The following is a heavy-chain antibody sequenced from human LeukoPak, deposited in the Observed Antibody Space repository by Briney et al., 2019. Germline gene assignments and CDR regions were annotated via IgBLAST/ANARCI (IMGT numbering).Heavy chain of an antibody. J-gene: IGHJ3*02. V-gene: IGHV6-1*01. Sequence: SQTLSLTCAISGDSVSRNTAAWNWIRLSPSRGLEWLGRTYYRSKWYNDYAVSLRSRIIIDPDTSKNHFSLQLNSVTPEDTAVYYCARGYGLDIWGQGTVVTVSS. CDR2: TYYRSKWYN. D-gene: IGHD3-10*01. CDR3: ARGYGLDI. CDR1: GDSVSRNTAA.